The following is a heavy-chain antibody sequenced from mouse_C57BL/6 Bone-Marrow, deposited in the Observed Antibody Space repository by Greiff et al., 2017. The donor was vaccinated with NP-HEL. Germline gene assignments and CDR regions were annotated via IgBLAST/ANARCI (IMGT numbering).Heavy chain of an antibody. CDR3: TAQAAWFAY. D-gene: IGHD3-2*02. J-gene: IGHJ3*01. V-gene: IGHV6-3*01. Sequence: EVKLEESGGGLVQPGGSMKLSCVASGFTFSNYWMNWVRQSPEKGLEWVAQIRLKSDNYATHYAESVKGRFTISRDDSKSSVYLQMNNLRAEDTGIYYCTAQAAWFAYWGQGTLVTVSA. CDR1: GFTFSNYW. CDR2: IRLKSDNYAT.